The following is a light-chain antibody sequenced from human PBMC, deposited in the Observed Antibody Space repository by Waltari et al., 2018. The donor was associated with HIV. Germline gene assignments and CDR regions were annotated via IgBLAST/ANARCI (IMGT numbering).Light chain of an antibody. CDR2: GES. V-gene: IGKV1-8*01. CDR3: QQYHDSPRT. Sequence: ATRMTQSPPSVSAATGDTVNITCRASRDIDTHLDWYHHKPGSAPHLLIYGESTWQKGVSGRFNGSGSGTSVSLTVTCLQSEDFATYFCQQYHDSPRTFGLGTTV. CDR1: RDIDTH. J-gene: IGKJ1*01.